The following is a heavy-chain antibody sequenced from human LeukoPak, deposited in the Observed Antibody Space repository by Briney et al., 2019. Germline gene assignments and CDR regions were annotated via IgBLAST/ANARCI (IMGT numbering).Heavy chain of an antibody. CDR1: GYSISSGYY. Sequence: PSETLSLTCAVSGYSISSGYYWGWIRQPPGQGLEWIGSIYHSGSTYYDPSLKSRVTISVDTSKNQFSLKLSSVTAADTAVYYCARHFSRYSNYASAATSLDYWGQGTLVTVSS. CDR2: IYHSGST. CDR3: ARHFSRYSNYASAATSLDY. V-gene: IGHV4-38-2*01. J-gene: IGHJ4*02. D-gene: IGHD4-11*01.